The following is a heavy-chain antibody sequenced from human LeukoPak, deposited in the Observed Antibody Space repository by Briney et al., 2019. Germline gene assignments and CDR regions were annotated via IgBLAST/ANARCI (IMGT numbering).Heavy chain of an antibody. Sequence: GRSLRLSCVASGFTFSNFAMHWVRQAPGKGLEWVAVISYDGSNKYYADSVEGRFTISRDNSKNTLYLQMNSLRAEDTAVYYYARDRSGTYYTPDYWGQGTLVTVSS. V-gene: IGHV3-30-3*01. CDR3: ARDRSGTYYTPDY. D-gene: IGHD1-26*01. CDR1: GFTFSNFA. J-gene: IGHJ4*02. CDR2: ISYDGSNK.